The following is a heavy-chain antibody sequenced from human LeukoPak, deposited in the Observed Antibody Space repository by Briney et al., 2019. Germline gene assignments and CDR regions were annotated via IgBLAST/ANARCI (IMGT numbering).Heavy chain of an antibody. J-gene: IGHJ4*02. CDR1: GFTFSSYA. D-gene: IGHD3-3*01. CDR2: IIGSGDNT. CDR3: AKDVSRFLEWLDD. Sequence: GGSLRLSCEASGFTFSSYAITWVRQAPGKGLEWVSVIIGSGDNTYYADSVKGRFTISRDNSKNTVYLQMNSLRVDDTAIYYCAKDVSRFLEWLDDWGQGTLVTVSS. V-gene: IGHV3-23*01.